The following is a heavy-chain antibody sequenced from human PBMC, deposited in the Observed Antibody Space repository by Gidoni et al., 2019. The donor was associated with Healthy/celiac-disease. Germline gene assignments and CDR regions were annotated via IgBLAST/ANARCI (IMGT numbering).Heavy chain of an antibody. CDR2: IWYDGSNK. Sequence: QVQLVESGGGVVQPGRSLRLSCATCGFTFRSHGMHWVRQAPGKGLEWVAVIWYDGSNKYYADAVKGRFTISRDNSKNTLYLQMNSLRAEDTAVYYCARDRRVAVAEVYYYYGMDVWGQGTTVTVSS. D-gene: IGHD6-19*01. CDR1: GFTFRSHG. J-gene: IGHJ6*02. V-gene: IGHV3-33*01. CDR3: ARDRRVAVAEVYYYYGMDV.